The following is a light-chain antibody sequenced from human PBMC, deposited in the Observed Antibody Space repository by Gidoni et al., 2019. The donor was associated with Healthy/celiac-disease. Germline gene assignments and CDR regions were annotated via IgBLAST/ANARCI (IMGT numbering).Light chain of an antibody. CDR2: KAS. CDR3: QQYNSYRT. V-gene: IGKV1-5*03. Sequence: DIQMTQSPSTLSASVGDRVTITCRASQSISSWLAWYPQKPWKAPKLLIYKASSLESGVPSRFSGSGSGTEFTLTISSLQPDDFATYYCQQYNSYRTFGQGTKVEIK. CDR1: QSISSW. J-gene: IGKJ1*01.